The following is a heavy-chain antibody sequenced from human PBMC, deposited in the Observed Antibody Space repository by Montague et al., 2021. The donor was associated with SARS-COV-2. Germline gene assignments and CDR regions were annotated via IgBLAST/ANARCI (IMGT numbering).Heavy chain of an antibody. J-gene: IGHJ5*02. Sequence: SETLSLTCTVSGDSISSYLWNWVRQPAGKGLEWIGRIWTSGSTNYNPSLKTRVTISVDPSKNQFSLKLSSVTAADTAVYYCAREDGWNWFDPWGQGTLVIVSS. CDR2: IWTSGST. V-gene: IGHV4-4*07. CDR1: GDSISSYL. CDR3: AREDGWNWFDP. D-gene: IGHD5-24*01.